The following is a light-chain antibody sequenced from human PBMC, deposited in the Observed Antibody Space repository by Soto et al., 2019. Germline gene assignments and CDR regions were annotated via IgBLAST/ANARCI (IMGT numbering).Light chain of an antibody. Sequence: EIVLTQSPATLSLSPGERAILSCRASQCVGTYLAWYRQKPCQAPRLLLYDASNRATGIPARFGGSGSGTDFTLAISSLEPVDFAVYYCQQRSNGPGPFGPGTKVDIQ. V-gene: IGKV3-11*01. CDR2: DAS. CDR1: QCVGTY. J-gene: IGKJ3*01. CDR3: QQRSNGPGP.